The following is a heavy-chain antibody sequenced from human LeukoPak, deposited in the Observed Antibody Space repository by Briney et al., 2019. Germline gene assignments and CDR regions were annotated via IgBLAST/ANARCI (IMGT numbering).Heavy chain of an antibody. V-gene: IGHV3-23*01. D-gene: IGHD3-10*01. Sequence: GGSLRLSCAASGFTFSSYAMNWVRQAPGKGLEWVSTISGSGGSKHYADSVEGRFTISRDNSKNTVYLQMNSLRAEDTAIYYCARLTSASGAYGVDVWGQGTTVTVSS. CDR3: ARLTSASGAYGVDV. CDR2: ISGSGGSK. CDR1: GFTFSSYA. J-gene: IGHJ6*02.